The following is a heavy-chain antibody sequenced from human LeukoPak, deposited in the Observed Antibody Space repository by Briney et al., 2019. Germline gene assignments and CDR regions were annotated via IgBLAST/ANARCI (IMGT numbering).Heavy chain of an antibody. V-gene: IGHV3-7*04. CDR1: GFTFTNFW. J-gene: IGHJ4*02. D-gene: IGHD1-14*01. CDR3: ARGDAFSGDH. Sequence: PGGSLRLSCAVSGFTFTNFWMSSVRQAPGRGLEWVANILPEGNEKYNVESVKGRFTISRDNTKKLLFLQMNGLRVEDTAVYYCARGDAFSGDHWGQGTLVTVSS. CDR2: ILPEGNEK.